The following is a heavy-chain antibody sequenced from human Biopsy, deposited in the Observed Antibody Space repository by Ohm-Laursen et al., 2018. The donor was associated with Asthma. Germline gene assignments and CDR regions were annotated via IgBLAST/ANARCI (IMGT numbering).Heavy chain of an antibody. CDR1: GFSFSNFA. V-gene: IGHV3-30*01. CDR2: ISKDASTQ. CDR3: VRDGTDDAFDI. D-gene: IGHD1-1*01. J-gene: IGHJ3*02. Sequence: SLRLSCADSGFSFSNFAIHWVRQAPGKGLEWVGVISKDASTQDYADSVKARFTMARDNSKNTLDLQMNSLREEDTAVYYCVRDGTDDAFDIWGQGTVVSVSS.